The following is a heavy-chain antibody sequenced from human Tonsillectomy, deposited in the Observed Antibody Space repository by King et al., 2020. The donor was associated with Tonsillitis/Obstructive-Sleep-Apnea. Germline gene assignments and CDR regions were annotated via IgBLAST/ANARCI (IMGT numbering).Heavy chain of an antibody. Sequence: VQLVESGGGLVQPGGSLRLYCAASGFTFRRYWMNWVRQAPGKGLEWVANIKHDGSEKDYVDSVKGRFTISRDNAKNSLYLQMNSLRAEDTAVYYCARDHIHDYWGQGTLVTVSS. CDR2: IKHDGSEK. CDR3: ARDHIHDY. D-gene: IGHD5-18*01. CDR1: GFTFRRYW. V-gene: IGHV3-7*04. J-gene: IGHJ4*02.